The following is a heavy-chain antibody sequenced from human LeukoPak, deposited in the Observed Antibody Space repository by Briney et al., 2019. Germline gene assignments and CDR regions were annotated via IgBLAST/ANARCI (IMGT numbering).Heavy chain of an antibody. D-gene: IGHD3-3*01. V-gene: IGHV3-21*01. Sequence: PGGFLRLSCAVSGFSVTNSYMDWVRQAPGKGLEWVSSISSSSSYIYYADSVKGRFTISRDNAKNSLYLQMNSLRAEDTAVYYCARGLHYDFWSGYYTVYYYMDVWGKGTTVTVSS. CDR2: ISSSSSYI. CDR1: GFSVTNSY. CDR3: ARGLHYDFWSGYYTVYYYMDV. J-gene: IGHJ6*03.